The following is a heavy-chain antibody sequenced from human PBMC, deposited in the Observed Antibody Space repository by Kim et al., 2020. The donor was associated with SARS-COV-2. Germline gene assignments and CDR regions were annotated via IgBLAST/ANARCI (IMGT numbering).Heavy chain of an antibody. CDR1: GFTFSTYD. Sequence: GGSLRLSCAASGFTFSTYDMSWVRQAPGKGLEWVSAISSSGEGTFYADSVKGRFTISRDNSRDTLYLQLNNLRAEDTAVYYCVKWGFCSGGRCAQFFQHWGQGTPVPVSS. J-gene: IGHJ1*01. V-gene: IGHV3-23*01. D-gene: IGHD2-15*01. CDR3: VKWGFCSGGRCAQFFQH. CDR2: ISSSGEGT.